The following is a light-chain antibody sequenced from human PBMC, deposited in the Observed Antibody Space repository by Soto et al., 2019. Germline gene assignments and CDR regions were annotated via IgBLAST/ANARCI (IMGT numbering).Light chain of an antibody. CDR3: AAWDDSLNGYV. CDR2: SND. Sequence: QSVVTQPPSASGTPGQRVTISCSGSSSNIGINTVNWYQQLPGTAPKLLIYSNDLRPSEVPDRFSGSNSGTSASLAISGLQSDDEADYYCAAWDDSLNGYVFGTGTKLTVL. CDR1: SSNIGINT. J-gene: IGLJ1*01. V-gene: IGLV1-44*01.